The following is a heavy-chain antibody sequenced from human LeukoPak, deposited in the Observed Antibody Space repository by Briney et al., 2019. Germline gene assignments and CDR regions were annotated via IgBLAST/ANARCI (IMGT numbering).Heavy chain of an antibody. D-gene: IGHD2-2*01. J-gene: IGHJ3*02. CDR3: AADRTTLVSFDI. CDR1: GGSISSYY. CDR2: IYYSGST. Sequence: SETLSLTCTVSGGSISSYYWSWIRQPPGKGLEWIGYIYYSGSTNYNPSLKSRVTISVDTSKNQFSLKLSSVTAADTAVYYCAADRTTLVSFDIWGQGTMVTVSS. V-gene: IGHV4-59*01.